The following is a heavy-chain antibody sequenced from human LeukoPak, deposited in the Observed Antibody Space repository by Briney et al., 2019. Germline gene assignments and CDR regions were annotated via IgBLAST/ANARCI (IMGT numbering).Heavy chain of an antibody. CDR1: GFTFSNYA. CDR2: IRSNGGST. J-gene: IGHJ6*03. Sequence: GGSLRLSRAASGFTFSNYAMHWVRQAPGKGLEYVSAIRSNGGSTYYANSVKGRFTISRDNSKNTLYLQMGRLRAEDMAVYYCARLVVRGVPPSMSHMDVWGKGTTVTISS. D-gene: IGHD3-10*01. CDR3: ARLVVRGVPPSMSHMDV. V-gene: IGHV3-64*01.